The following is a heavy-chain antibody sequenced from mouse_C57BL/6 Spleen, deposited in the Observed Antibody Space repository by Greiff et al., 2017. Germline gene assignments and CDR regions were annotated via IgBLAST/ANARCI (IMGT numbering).Heavy chain of an antibody. J-gene: IGHJ4*01. CDR1: GYTFTSYW. Sequence: QVQLQQSGAELAKPGASVKLSCKASGYTFTSYWMHWVKQRPGQGLVWIGYINPSSGYTKYNQKFKDKATLTADKSSSTAYMQLSSLTYEDSAVYYCAGDYDDYAMDYWGQGTSVTVSS. V-gene: IGHV1-7*01. CDR2: INPSSGYT. D-gene: IGHD2-4*01. CDR3: AGDYDDYAMDY.